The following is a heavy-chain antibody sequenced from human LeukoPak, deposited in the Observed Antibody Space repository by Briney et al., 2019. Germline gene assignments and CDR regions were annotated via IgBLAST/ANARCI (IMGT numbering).Heavy chain of an antibody. CDR2: INSDGSST. Sequence: PGRSLRLSCAASGFTFSSYWMHWVRQAPGKGLVWVSRINSDGSSTNYADSVKGRFTISRDNAKNTLYLQMNSLRAEDTAVYYCARRVAAAAPYYFDYWGQGTLVTVSS. CDR1: GFTFSSYW. J-gene: IGHJ4*02. CDR3: ARRVAAAAPYYFDY. D-gene: IGHD6-13*01. V-gene: IGHV3-74*01.